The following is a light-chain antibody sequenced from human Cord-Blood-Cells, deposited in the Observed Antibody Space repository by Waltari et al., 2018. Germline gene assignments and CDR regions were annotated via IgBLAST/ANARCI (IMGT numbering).Light chain of an antibody. J-gene: IGKJ2*01. Sequence: AIQLTQSPSSLSASVGDRVTITCRASQGISSALAWYQQKPGKAPKLLIDDASSLESGVPSRFSGSGSGTDFTLTISSLQPEDFATYYCQQFNSYTYTFGQGTKLEIK. V-gene: IGKV1-13*02. CDR2: DAS. CDR1: QGISSA. CDR3: QQFNSYTYT.